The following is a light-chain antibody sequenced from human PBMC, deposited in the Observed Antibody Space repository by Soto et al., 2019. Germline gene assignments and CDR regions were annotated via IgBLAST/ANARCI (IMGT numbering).Light chain of an antibody. Sequence: EIVLTQSPGTLSLSPGERATLFCRASQSVASRNLAWYQQKSDQAPRLLMYGASSRAIHTPDRFSGTGSGTDFTLTISGLEPEDFAVYYCQHFGDSLWTFGQGTKVEI. J-gene: IGKJ1*01. CDR2: GAS. CDR1: QSVASRN. CDR3: QHFGDSLWT. V-gene: IGKV3-20*01.